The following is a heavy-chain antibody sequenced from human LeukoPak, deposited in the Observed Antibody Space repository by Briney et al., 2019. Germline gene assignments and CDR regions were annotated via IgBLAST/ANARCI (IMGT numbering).Heavy chain of an antibody. CDR1: GFTFSDYY. J-gene: IGHJ4*02. V-gene: IGHV3-11*04. CDR2: ISSSGSTI. Sequence: GGSLRLSCAASGFTFSDYYMSWIRQAPGKGLEWVSYISSSGSTIYYADSVKGRFTISRDNAKNSLYLQMNSLRAEDTAVYYCASHEVYDSSGYYFFDYWGQGTLVTVSS. D-gene: IGHD3-22*01. CDR3: ASHEVYDSSGYYFFDY.